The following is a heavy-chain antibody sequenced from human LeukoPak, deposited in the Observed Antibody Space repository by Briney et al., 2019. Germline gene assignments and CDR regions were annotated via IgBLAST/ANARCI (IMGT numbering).Heavy chain of an antibody. CDR2: ISNVGSST. Sequence: GGSLRLSCAASGLTFSSSWMHWVRQAPGKGLVWVSRISNVGSSTNYSDSVKGRFTISRDNAKNSLYLQMNSLRAEDTAVYYCARDGSIAAAVVFDYWGQGTLVTVSS. D-gene: IGHD6-13*01. V-gene: IGHV3-74*01. CDR1: GLTFSSSW. CDR3: ARDGSIAAAVVFDY. J-gene: IGHJ4*02.